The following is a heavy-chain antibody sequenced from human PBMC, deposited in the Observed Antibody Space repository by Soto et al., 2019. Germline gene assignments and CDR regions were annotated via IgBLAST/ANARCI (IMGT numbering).Heavy chain of an antibody. CDR1: GVSFSGYY. CDR3: ARGFAGYSSGWFD. CDR2: INHSGST. V-gene: IGHV4-34*01. Sequence: SQTLSLTCAVYGVSFSGYYWSWIRQPPGKGLEWIGEINHSGSTNYNPSLKSRVTISLDTSKNQFSLKLSSVTAADTAVYYCARGFAGYSSGWFDWGQGTLVTVSS. J-gene: IGHJ4*02. D-gene: IGHD6-19*01.